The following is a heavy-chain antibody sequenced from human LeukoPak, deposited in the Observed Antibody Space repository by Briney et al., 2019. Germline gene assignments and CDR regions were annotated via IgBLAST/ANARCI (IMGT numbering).Heavy chain of an antibody. Sequence: ASVKVSCKTSGYPFTTWEINWVRQAAGQGLEWMGWVHPNSGGTDYAQRFQGRVTMTRDTSTSTVYMELRGLRYDDMAVYFCARGPRNDPWGQGTLVTVSS. V-gene: IGHV1-8*01. CDR1: GYPFTTWE. CDR3: ARGPRNDP. J-gene: IGHJ5*02. CDR2: VHPNSGGT. D-gene: IGHD1-14*01.